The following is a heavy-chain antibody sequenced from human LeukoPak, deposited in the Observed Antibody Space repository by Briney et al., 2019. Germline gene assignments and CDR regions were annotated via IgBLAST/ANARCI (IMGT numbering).Heavy chain of an antibody. Sequence: SETLSLTCTVSGGSISSYYWSWIRQPPGKGLEWIGYIYTSGSTNYNPSLKSRVTISVDTSKNQFSLKLSSVTAADTAVYYCARVKAAAGPLFDYWGQGTLVTVSS. CDR3: ARVKAAAGPLFDY. V-gene: IGHV4-4*09. D-gene: IGHD6-13*01. J-gene: IGHJ4*02. CDR2: IYTSGST. CDR1: GGSISSYY.